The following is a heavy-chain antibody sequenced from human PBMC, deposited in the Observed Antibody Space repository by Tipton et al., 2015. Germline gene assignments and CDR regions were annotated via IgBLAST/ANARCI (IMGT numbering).Heavy chain of an antibody. CDR1: AYSISSDYY. CDR2: ISHSGNT. Sequence: GLVKPSETLSLTCAVSAYSISSDYYWGWIRQPPGKGLEWIGSISHSGNTYYNPSLKSRVTMSRDTSKNQFSLKLTSVTAADTAVYYCARDFTPYQYYAMDVWGQGTTVTVSS. CDR3: ARDFTPYQYYAMDV. V-gene: IGHV4-38-2*02. J-gene: IGHJ6*02.